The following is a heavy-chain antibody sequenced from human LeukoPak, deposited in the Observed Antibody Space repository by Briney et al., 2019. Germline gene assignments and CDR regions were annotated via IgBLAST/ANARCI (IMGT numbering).Heavy chain of an antibody. CDR2: ISAYNGNT. CDR1: GYTFTSYG. V-gene: IGHV1-18*01. D-gene: IGHD2-2*01. Sequence: ASVKVSCKASGYTFTSYGISWVRQAPGQGLEWMGRISAYNGNTNYAQKLQGRVTMTTDTSTSTAYMELRSLRSDDTAVYYCAGIYCSSTSCNWFDPWGQGTLVTVSS. CDR3: AGIYCSSTSCNWFDP. J-gene: IGHJ5*02.